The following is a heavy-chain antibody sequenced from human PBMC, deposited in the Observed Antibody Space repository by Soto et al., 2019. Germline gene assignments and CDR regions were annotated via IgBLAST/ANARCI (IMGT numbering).Heavy chain of an antibody. CDR3: ARFFGSGFDY. J-gene: IGHJ4*02. Sequence: GGSLRPSCVASGFTFSTDSMNWVRQAPGKGLEWVAHISTSGATRYYADSVKGRFTISRDNAKTSLYLQMDSLRNEDTAVYYCARFFGSGFDYWGQGTLVTVSS. CDR2: ISTSGATR. D-gene: IGHD6-19*01. CDR1: GFTFSTDS. V-gene: IGHV3-48*02.